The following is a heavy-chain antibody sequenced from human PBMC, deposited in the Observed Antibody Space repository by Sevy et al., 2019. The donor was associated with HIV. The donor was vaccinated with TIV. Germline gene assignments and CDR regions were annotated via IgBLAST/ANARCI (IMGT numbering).Heavy chain of an antibody. Sequence: GGSLRLSCAASGFTFDTYAMHWVRQAPGKGLEWVAVLSYDGNIKYYADSVKGRFTISRDDSKNTLYLQMNSLRDEDMAVYYCARDNGYDGLSYSPGYWGQGALVTVS. J-gene: IGHJ4*02. V-gene: IGHV3-30-3*01. CDR2: LSYDGNIK. D-gene: IGHD3-10*01. CDR3: ARDNGYDGLSYSPGY. CDR1: GFTFDTYA.